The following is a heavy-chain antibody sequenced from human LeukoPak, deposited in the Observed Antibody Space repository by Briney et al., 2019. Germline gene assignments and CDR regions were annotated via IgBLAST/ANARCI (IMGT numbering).Heavy chain of an antibody. CDR3: AREAFDI. J-gene: IGHJ3*02. Sequence: GGSLRLSCGASGFTFGSYGVNWVRQAPGKGLEWVSVIYSGGSTYYADSVKGRFTISRDNSKNTLYLQMNSLRAEDTAVYYCAREAFDIWGQGTMVTVSS. CDR2: IYSGGST. CDR1: GFTFGSYG. V-gene: IGHV3-66*01.